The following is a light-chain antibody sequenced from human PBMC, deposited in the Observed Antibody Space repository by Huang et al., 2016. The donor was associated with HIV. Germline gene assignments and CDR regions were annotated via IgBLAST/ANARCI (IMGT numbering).Light chain of an antibody. Sequence: EIVLTQAPLSLSVTPGQPASISCKSSQSLLHYDGKTFVSWYLQKPGQSPQLLLYEVYRRCSGLPVRVIGSGSGTDFTLKISRVETEDVGFYYCFQGIHLPYTCGQGTKLEIK. CDR2: EVY. CDR1: QSLLHYDGKTF. CDR3: FQGIHLPYT. J-gene: IGKJ2*01. V-gene: IGKV2-29*02.